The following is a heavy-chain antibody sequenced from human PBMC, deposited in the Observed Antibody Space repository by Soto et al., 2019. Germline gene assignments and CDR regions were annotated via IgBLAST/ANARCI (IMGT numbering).Heavy chain of an antibody. CDR3: ARDKGGASLYYYGMDV. CDR1: GYTFTSYY. D-gene: IGHD1-26*01. V-gene: IGHV1-46*01. CDR2: INPSGGST. J-gene: IGHJ6*02. Sequence: QVQLVQSGAEVKKPGASVKVSCKASGYTFTSYYMHWVRQAPGQGLEWMGIINPSGGSTSYAQKFQGRVTMTRDTSTSTVYMELSSLRSEDTAVCYCARDKGGASLYYYGMDVWGQGTTVTVSS.